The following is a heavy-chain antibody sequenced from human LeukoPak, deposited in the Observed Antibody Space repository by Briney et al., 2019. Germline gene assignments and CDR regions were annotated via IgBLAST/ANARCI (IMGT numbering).Heavy chain of an antibody. CDR2: ISAYNGNT. D-gene: IGHD4-17*01. CDR1: GYTFTSYG. V-gene: IGHV1-18*01. Sequence: ASVKVSCKASGYTFTSYGISWVRQAPGQGLEWMGWISAYNGNTNYAQKLQGRVTMTTDTSTSTAYMELGSLRSDDTAVYYCARDLRSTVTTGNFDYWGQGTLVTVSS. J-gene: IGHJ4*02. CDR3: ARDLRSTVTTGNFDY.